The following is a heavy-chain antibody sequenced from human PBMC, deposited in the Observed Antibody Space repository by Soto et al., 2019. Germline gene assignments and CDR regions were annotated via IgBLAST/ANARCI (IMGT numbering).Heavy chain of an antibody. CDR1: GFTFSSYA. CDR2: ISYDGTKK. D-gene: IGHD3-16*02. V-gene: IGHV3-30-3*01. CDR3: ARDPFMITFGEVVGQLGYYGLDV. J-gene: IGHJ6*02. Sequence: GGSLRLSRAASGFTFSSYAIHWVRQAPGKGLEWVALISYDGTKKYSADPVKGRFTLSRDNSKNTLYRQMNSLRAEDTAVYYCARDPFMITFGEVVGQLGYYGLDVWRQGTTVTVSS.